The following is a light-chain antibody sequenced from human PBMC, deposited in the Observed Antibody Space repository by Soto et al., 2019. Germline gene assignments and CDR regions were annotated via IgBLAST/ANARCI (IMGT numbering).Light chain of an antibody. J-gene: IGKJ4*01. V-gene: IGKV1-5*03. CDR2: KTS. CDR3: QHYDGYPMT. CDR1: QSIRNW. Sequence: DIQMTQSPSALSASVGDRVIITCRASQSIRNWLAWYQQKPGKAPKLLIYKTSTLQSGVPSRFSGSGSGTEFTLTISGLQPDEFATYYCQHYDGYPMTFGGGTKVEI.